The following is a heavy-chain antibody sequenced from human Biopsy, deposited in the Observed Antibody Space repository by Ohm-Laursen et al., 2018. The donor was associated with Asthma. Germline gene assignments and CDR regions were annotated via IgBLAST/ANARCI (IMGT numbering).Heavy chain of an antibody. CDR2: MYHRGTP. J-gene: IGHJ4*02. CDR1: GGSITSSSYY. D-gene: IGHD3-22*01. Sequence: GTLSLTCTVSGGSITSSSYYWGWIRQPPGKGMEWIGSMYHRGTPYYHPSLKSRATISVDTSKNQLSRKMSSVTAADTAVYFCVRHQYSSSWSTFDYWGQGALVTVSS. V-gene: IGHV4-39*01. CDR3: VRHQYSSSWSTFDY.